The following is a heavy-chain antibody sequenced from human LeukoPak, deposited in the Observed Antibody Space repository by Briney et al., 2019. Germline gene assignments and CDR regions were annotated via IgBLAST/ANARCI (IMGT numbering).Heavy chain of an antibody. CDR1: GFSFSSYA. J-gene: IGHJ4*02. Sequence: HPGGSLRLSCAASGFSFSSYAMSWVRQAPGKGLEWVSAISGSGGGTYYADSVKGRFTISRDDSKNTLYLQMNSLRAEDTAVYYCAKEFYDILTGYYRRGQVYYFDYWGQGTLVTVSS. CDR2: ISGSGGGT. D-gene: IGHD3-9*01. V-gene: IGHV3-23*01. CDR3: AKEFYDILTGYYRRGQVYYFDY.